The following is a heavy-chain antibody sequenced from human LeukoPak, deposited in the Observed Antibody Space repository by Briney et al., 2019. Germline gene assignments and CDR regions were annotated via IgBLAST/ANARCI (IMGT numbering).Heavy chain of an antibody. V-gene: IGHV1-8*01. CDR1: GYTFTSYD. Sequence: TSVKVSCKASGYTFTSYDINWVRQATGQGLEWMGWMNPNSGNTGYAQKFQGRVNMTRNTSISTAYMELRSLRSEDTAVYYCARGSGYDYPGGNEAFDIWGQGTMVTVSS. J-gene: IGHJ3*02. D-gene: IGHD5-12*01. CDR2: MNPNSGNT. CDR3: ARGSGYDYPGGNEAFDI.